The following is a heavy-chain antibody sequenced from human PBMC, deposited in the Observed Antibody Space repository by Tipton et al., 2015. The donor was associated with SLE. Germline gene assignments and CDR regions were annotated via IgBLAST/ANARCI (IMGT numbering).Heavy chain of an antibody. V-gene: IGHV4-61*02. CDR3: ARHNKGDYYGSGSPYYYYYGMDV. J-gene: IGHJ6*02. D-gene: IGHD3-10*01. CDR1: GGSISSGSYY. Sequence: TLSLTCTVSGGSISSGSYYWSWIRQPAGKGLEWIGRIYTSGSTNYNPSLKSRVTISVDTSKNQFSLKLSSVTAADTAVYYCARHNKGDYYGSGSPYYYYYGMDVWGQGTTVTVSS. CDR2: IYTSGST.